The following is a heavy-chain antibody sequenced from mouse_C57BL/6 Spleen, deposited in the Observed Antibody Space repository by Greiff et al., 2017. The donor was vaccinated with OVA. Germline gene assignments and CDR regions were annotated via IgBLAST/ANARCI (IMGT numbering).Heavy chain of an antibody. Sequence: VKLQQPGAELVKPGASVKLSCKASGYTFTSYWMHWVKQRPGQGLEWIGMIHPNSGSTNYNEKFKSKATLTVDKSSSTAYMQLSSLTSEDSAVYYCARPKLTGYYFDYWGQGTTLTVSS. J-gene: IGHJ2*01. CDR1: GYTFTSYW. CDR3: ARPKLTGYYFDY. CDR2: IHPNSGST. V-gene: IGHV1-64*01. D-gene: IGHD4-1*01.